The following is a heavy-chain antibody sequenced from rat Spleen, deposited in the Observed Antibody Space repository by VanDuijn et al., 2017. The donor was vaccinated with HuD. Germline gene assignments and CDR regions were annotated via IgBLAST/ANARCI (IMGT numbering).Heavy chain of an antibody. CDR2: ISPSGGGT. Sequence: EVQLVESGGGLVQPGRSLKLSCAASGFIFSNYDMALVRQAPTKGLEWVASISPSGGGTYYRDSVKCRFTVSRDNANSTQFLQMDSLRSEDTATYYCVRQDTSGYANWFGYWGQGTLVTVSS. V-gene: IGHV5S13*01. CDR1: GFIFSNYD. J-gene: IGHJ3*01. CDR3: VRQDTSGYANWFGY. D-gene: IGHD4-3*01.